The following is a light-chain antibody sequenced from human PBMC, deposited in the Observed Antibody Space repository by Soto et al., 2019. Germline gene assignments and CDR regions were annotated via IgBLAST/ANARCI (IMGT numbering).Light chain of an antibody. J-gene: IGLJ1*01. CDR1: SSDVGYYNY. Sequence: QSALTQPASVSGSPGQSITISCTGTSSDVGYYNYVSWYQQHPGKAPKLMIYGASNRPSGVSNRFSGSKSGNTASLTISGLQAEDEADYYCSSYTSSSTSVFGTGTKVTVL. CDR3: SSYTSSSTSV. CDR2: GAS. V-gene: IGLV2-14*01.